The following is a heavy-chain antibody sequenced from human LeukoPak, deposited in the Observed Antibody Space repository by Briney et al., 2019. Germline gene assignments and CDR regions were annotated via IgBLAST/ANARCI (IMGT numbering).Heavy chain of an antibody. J-gene: IGHJ5*02. D-gene: IGHD3-3*01. V-gene: IGHV4-59*12. CDR1: GGSISSYY. CDR3: ARDRSYDFWSGYYRTNWFDP. CDR2: IYYSGST. Sequence: SETLSLTCTVSGGSISSYYWSWIRQPPGKGLEWIGYIYYSGSTNYNPSLKSRVTISVDTSKNQFSLKLSSVTAADTAVYYCARDRSYDFWSGYYRTNWFDPWGQGTLVTVSS.